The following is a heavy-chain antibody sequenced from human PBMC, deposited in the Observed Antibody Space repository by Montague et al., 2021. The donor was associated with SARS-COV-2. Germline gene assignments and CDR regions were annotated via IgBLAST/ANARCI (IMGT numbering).Heavy chain of an antibody. V-gene: IGHV4-59*01. Sequence: SETLSLTCTVSGGSISSYYWSWIRQPPGKGLEWIGYIYYSGSTNYNPSLKSRVTISVDTSKNQFSLKLSSVTAADTAVYYCARYTRQIRLIVFDYGMDVWGQGTTVTGSS. CDR2: IYYSGST. CDR3: ARYTRQIRLIVFDYGMDV. D-gene: IGHD4-17*01. CDR1: GGSISSYY. J-gene: IGHJ6*02.